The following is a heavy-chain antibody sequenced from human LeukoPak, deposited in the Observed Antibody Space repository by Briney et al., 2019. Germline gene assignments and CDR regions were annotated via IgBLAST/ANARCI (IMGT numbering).Heavy chain of an antibody. V-gene: IGHV4-34*01. CDR2: INHSGST. Sequence: SETLSLTCAVYGGSFSGYYWSWIRQPPGKGLEWIGEINHSGSTNYNPSLKSRVTISVDTSKNQFSLKLSSVTAADTAVYYCARAKRWADAFDIWGQGTMVTVSS. CDR1: GGSFSGYY. CDR3: ARAKRWADAFDI. D-gene: IGHD5-24*01. J-gene: IGHJ3*02.